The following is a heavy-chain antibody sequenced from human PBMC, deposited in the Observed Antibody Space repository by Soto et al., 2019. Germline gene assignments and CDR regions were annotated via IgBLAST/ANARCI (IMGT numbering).Heavy chain of an antibody. Sequence: EVQLLESGGGLVQPGGSLRLSCVTSGFTFSSCTMNWVRQAPGQGLEWVSSVRRSGAYYADSVKGRFTISRDNSRSTLYLQMDSLRAEDTDVYYCAKVLTDDNGWYHFDSWGQGTLVTVSS. CDR3: AKVLTDDNGWYHFDS. CDR1: GFTFSSCT. D-gene: IGHD6-19*01. J-gene: IGHJ4*02. V-gene: IGHV3-23*01. CDR2: VRRSGA.